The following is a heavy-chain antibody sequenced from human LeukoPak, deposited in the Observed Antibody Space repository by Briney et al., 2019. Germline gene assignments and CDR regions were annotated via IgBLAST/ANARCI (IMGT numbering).Heavy chain of an antibody. CDR2: IYYTGTT. CDR3: VREQRSYDFSSAFYIAHGMGV. J-gene: IGHJ6*02. CDR1: GGSIGSFY. D-gene: IGHD3-3*01. Sequence: SETLSLTCTVSGGSIGSFYWSWIRQPPGKGLEWIGYIYYTGTTNYNPSLKSRVTISIDTSKNQLSLKLSSATAADTAMYYCVREQRSYDFSSAFYIAHGMGVWGQGTPVTVSS. V-gene: IGHV4-59*01.